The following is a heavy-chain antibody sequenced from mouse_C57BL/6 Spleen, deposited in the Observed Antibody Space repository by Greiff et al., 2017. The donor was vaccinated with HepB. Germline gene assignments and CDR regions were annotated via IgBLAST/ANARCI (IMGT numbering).Heavy chain of an antibody. V-gene: IGHV5-6*02. D-gene: IGHD2-4*01. CDR2: ISSGGSYT. Sequence: DVMLVESGGDLVKPGGSLKLSCAASGFTFSSYGMSWVRQTPDKRLEWVATISSGGSYTYYPDSVKGRFTISRDNAKNTLYLQMSSLKSEDTAMYYCARHGDYDYEIDYFDYWGQGTTLTVSS. CDR1: GFTFSSYG. J-gene: IGHJ2*01. CDR3: ARHGDYDYEIDYFDY.